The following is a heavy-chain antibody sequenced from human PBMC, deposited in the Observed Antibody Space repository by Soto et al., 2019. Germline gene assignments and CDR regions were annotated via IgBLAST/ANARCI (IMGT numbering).Heavy chain of an antibody. Sequence: PGGSLTLSCAASGYTFSSYAMSWVRQAPGKGLEWVSAISGSGGSTYYADSVKGRFTISRDNSKNTLYLQMNSLRAEDTAVYYCAKKYYDILTGYTDAFDIWGQGTMVTVSS. CDR3: AKKYYDILTGYTDAFDI. J-gene: IGHJ3*02. V-gene: IGHV3-23*01. CDR2: ISGSGGST. D-gene: IGHD3-9*01. CDR1: GYTFSSYA.